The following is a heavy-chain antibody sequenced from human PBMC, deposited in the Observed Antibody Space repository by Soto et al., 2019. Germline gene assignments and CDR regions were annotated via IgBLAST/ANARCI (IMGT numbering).Heavy chain of an antibody. Sequence: SVKVSCKASGGTFSSYAISWVRQAPGQGLEWMGGIIPIFGTTNYAQKFQGRVTMTTDASISTAYMELSRLRSDDTAVYYCAREVVPAASGRFDYRGQRSLVTVSS. CDR2: IIPIFGTT. V-gene: IGHV1-69*05. CDR1: GGTFSSYA. CDR3: AREVVPAASGRFDY. J-gene: IGHJ4*02. D-gene: IGHD2-2*01.